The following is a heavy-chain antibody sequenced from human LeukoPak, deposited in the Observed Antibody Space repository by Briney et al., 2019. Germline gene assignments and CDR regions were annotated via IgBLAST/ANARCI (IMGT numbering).Heavy chain of an antibody. J-gene: IGHJ6*03. CDR2: IYYSGST. CDR3: ARLYYDFWSGYLPLYMDV. CDR1: GGSISSYY. D-gene: IGHD3-3*01. Sequence: SETLSLTCTVSGGSISSYYWSWIRQPPGKGLEWIGYIYYSGSTNYNPSLKSRVTISVDTSKNQFSLKLSSVTAADTAVYYCARLYYDFWSGYLPLYMDVWGKGTTATVSS. V-gene: IGHV4-59*01.